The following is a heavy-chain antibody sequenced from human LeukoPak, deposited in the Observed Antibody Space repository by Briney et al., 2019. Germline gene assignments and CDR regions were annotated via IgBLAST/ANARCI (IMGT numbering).Heavy chain of an antibody. D-gene: IGHD6-13*01. V-gene: IGHV4-39*02. Sequence: SETLSLTCTVSGGSISSSSYYWGWIRQPPGKGLEWIGSIYYSGSTYYNPSLKSRVTISVDTSKNQFSLKLSSVTAADTAVYYCAREQLVRVVGTCWFDPWGQGTLVTVSS. CDR2: IYYSGST. CDR3: AREQLVRVVGTCWFDP. CDR1: GGSISSSSYY. J-gene: IGHJ5*02.